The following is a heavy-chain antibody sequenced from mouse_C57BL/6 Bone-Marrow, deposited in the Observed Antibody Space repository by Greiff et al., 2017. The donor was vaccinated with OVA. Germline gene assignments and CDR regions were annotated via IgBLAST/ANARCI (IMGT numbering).Heavy chain of an antibody. CDR1: GFSLTSYA. V-gene: IGHV2-9-1*01. CDR3: ARKAYYSNYEYFDV. D-gene: IGHD2-5*01. J-gene: IGHJ1*03. CDR2: IWTGGGT. Sequence: QVQLQQSGPGLVAPSQSLSITCTVSGFSLTSYAISWVRQPPGKGLEWLGVIWTGGGTNYNSALKSRLSISKDNSKSQVFLKMNSLQTDDTARYYCARKAYYSNYEYFDVWGTGTTVTVSS.